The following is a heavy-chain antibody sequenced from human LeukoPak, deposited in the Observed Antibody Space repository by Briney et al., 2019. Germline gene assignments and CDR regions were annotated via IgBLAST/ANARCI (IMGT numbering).Heavy chain of an antibody. CDR1: GYTFTGYY. J-gene: IGHJ6*03. Sequence: GASVKVSCKASGYTFTGYYMHWVRQAPGQGLEWMGWINPNSGGTNYAQKFQGRVTMTRDTSISTAYMELSRLRSDDTAVYYCARGGRPYDFWSGSKTTYYYYYYMDVWGKGTTVTVSS. CDR2: INPNSGGT. CDR3: ARGGRPYDFWSGSKTTYYYYYYMDV. V-gene: IGHV1-2*02. D-gene: IGHD3-3*01.